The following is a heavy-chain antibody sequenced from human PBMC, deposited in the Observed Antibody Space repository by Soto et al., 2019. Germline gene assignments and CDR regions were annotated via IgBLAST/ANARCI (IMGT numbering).Heavy chain of an antibody. Sequence: ASVKVSCTASGYTFTSYGISWVRQAPGQGLEWMGWISAYNGNTNYAQKLQGRVTMTTDTSTSTAYMELRSLGSDDTAVYYCARDRLGDSSGYYLIDYWGQGTLVTVSS. J-gene: IGHJ4*02. V-gene: IGHV1-18*01. CDR3: ARDRLGDSSGYYLIDY. CDR1: GYTFTSYG. CDR2: ISAYNGNT. D-gene: IGHD3-22*01.